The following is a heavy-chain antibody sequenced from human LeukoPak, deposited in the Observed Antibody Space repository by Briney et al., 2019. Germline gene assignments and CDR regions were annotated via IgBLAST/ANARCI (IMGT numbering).Heavy chain of an antibody. CDR1: GFSFSAYA. CDR3: ARGRWSGYSDNWFDP. J-gene: IGHJ5*02. CDR2: ISSNGGST. D-gene: IGHD3-3*01. Sequence: GGSLRLSCAASGFSFSAYAMHWVRQAPGKGLEYVSGISSNGGSTYYANSVKGRFTISRDNSKNTLHLQMGSLRAEDMAVYYCARGRWSGYSDNWFDPWGQGTLVTVSS. V-gene: IGHV3-64*01.